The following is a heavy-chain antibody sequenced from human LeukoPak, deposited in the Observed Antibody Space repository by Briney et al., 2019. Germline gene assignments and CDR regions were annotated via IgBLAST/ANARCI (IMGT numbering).Heavy chain of an antibody. D-gene: IGHD5-12*01. CDR2: ISRSGSTI. J-gene: IGHJ4*02. V-gene: IGHV3-48*03. CDR1: GFTFSSYE. CDR3: GRGSGIYAY. Sequence: GGSLRLSCADSGFTFSSYEMNWVRQAPGKGGEWVSYISRSGSTIYYTHSVKGRFTISRDNAKNSLYLQMKSLGAEDTAVYYGGRGSGIYAYWGQGTLVTVSS.